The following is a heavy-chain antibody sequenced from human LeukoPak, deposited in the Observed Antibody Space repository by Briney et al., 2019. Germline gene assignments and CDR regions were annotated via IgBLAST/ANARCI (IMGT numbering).Heavy chain of an antibody. Sequence: PGGSLRLSCAASGFTFSSNWMHWVRQAPGKGLVWVARINSDGSSTSYADSVKGRFTISRDNSKNTLYLQMNSLRAEDTAVYYCAKDGSGYYSVAFDIWGQGTMVTVSS. CDR2: INSDGSST. CDR3: AKDGSGYYSVAFDI. CDR1: GFTFSSNW. D-gene: IGHD3-22*01. J-gene: IGHJ3*02. V-gene: IGHV3-74*01.